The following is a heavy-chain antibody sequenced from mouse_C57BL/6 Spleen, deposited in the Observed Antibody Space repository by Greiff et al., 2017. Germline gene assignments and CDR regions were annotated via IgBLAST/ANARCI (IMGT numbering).Heavy chain of an antibody. Sequence: VKLQESGAELVRPGASVTLSCKASGYTFTDYEMHWVKQTPVHGLEWIGAIDPETGGTAYNQKFKGKAILTADKSSSTAYMELRSLTSEDSAVYYCTRPNLGNFDYWGQGTTLTVSS. J-gene: IGHJ2*01. CDR2: IDPETGGT. CDR3: TRPNLGNFDY. V-gene: IGHV1-15*01. CDR1: GYTFTDYE. D-gene: IGHD3-3*01.